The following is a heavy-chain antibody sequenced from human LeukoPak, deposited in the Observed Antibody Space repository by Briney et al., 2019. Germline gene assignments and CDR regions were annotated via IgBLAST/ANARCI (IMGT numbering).Heavy chain of an antibody. CDR3: ARVASYDNGWYFDY. D-gene: IGHD6-19*01. V-gene: IGHV1-2*06. CDR1: GYTFTGYY. CDR2: INPNSGGA. Sequence: GASVKVSCKASGYTFTGYYMHWVRQAPGQGLEWMGRINPNSGGANYAQRFQGRLTMTRDTSISTTYMELSRLRSADTAVYYCARVASYDNGWYFDYWGQGTLVTFSS. J-gene: IGHJ4*02.